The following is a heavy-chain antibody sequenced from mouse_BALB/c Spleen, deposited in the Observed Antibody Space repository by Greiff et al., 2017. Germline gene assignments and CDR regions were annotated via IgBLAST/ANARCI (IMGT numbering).Heavy chain of an antibody. J-gene: IGHJ4*01. CDR3: AHCGSSDYAMDY. Sequence: EVQLVESGGGLVKPGGSLKLSCAASGFTFSDYYMYWVRQTPEKRLEWVATISDGGSYTYYSDSVTGRFTISRDNAKNNLYLQMSSLKSEDTAMYYCAHCGSSDYAMDYWGQGTTVTVSS. D-gene: IGHD1-1*01. CDR1: GFTFSDYY. CDR2: ISDGGSYT. V-gene: IGHV5-4*02.